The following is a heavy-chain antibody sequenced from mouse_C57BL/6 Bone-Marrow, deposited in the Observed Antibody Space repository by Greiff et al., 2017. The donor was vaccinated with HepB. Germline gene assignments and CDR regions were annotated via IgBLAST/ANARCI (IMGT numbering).Heavy chain of an antibody. J-gene: IGHJ1*03. D-gene: IGHD2-10*02. CDR1: GYSFTGYY. V-gene: IGHV1-42*01. CDR2: INPSTGGT. CDR3: ARYPSSYWYFDV. Sequence: EVQLQQSGPELVKPGASVKISCKASGYSFTGYYMNWVKQSPEKSLEWIGEINPSTGGTTYNQKFKAKATLTVDKSSSTAYMQLKSLTSEDSAVYYCARYPSSYWYFDVWGTGTTVTVSS.